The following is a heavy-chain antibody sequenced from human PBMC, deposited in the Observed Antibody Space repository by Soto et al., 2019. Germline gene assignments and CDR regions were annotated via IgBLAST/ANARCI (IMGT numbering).Heavy chain of an antibody. V-gene: IGHV4-39*02. D-gene: IGHD2-15*01. Sequence: SETLSLTCTVSGGSITSSSYYWGWIRQPPGKGLEWIGGIYYSGNTYYTPSLKSRVTISVDTSKNQFSLKLSSVTAADTAVYYCAREGGRYCSGGSCQVDYWGQGTLVTVS. CDR1: GGSITSSSYY. CDR3: AREGGRYCSGGSCQVDY. J-gene: IGHJ4*02. CDR2: IYYSGNT.